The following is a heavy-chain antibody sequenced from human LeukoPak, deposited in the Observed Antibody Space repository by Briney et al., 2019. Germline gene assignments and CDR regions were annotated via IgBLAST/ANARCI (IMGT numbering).Heavy chain of an antibody. D-gene: IGHD2-15*01. J-gene: IGHJ4*02. CDR1: SGSFSGYY. CDR3: ARGRGYCSGGSCYRSQHYFDY. CDR2: INHSGST. Sequence: SETLSLTCAVYSGSFSGYYWSWIRQPPGKGLEWIGEINHSGSTNYNPSLKSRVTISVDTSKNQFSLKLSSVTAADTAVYYCARGRGYCSGGSCYRSQHYFDYWGQGTLVTVSS. V-gene: IGHV4-34*01.